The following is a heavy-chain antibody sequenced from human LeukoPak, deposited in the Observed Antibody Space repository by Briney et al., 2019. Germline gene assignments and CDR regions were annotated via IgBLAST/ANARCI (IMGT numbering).Heavy chain of an antibody. V-gene: IGHV3-7*01. CDR3: ARENWAPYY. D-gene: IGHD7-27*01. J-gene: IGHJ4*02. Sequence: GGSLRLSCAASGFTFSSYWMTWVRQAPGKGLEWVANIKQDGSERNYVDSVKGRFAISRDNAKNSLYLQMNSLRAEDTAVYYCARENWAPYYWGQGTLVTVSS. CDR1: GFTFSSYW. CDR2: IKQDGSER.